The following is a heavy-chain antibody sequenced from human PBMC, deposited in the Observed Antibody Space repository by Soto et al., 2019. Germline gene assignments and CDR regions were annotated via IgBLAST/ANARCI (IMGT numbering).Heavy chain of an antibody. V-gene: IGHV3-21*01. J-gene: IGHJ4*02. CDR2: ISSSSSYI. D-gene: IGHD2-2*01. CDR3: ARDARIPAAMPEYGIAARPVEYFDY. CDR1: GFTFSSYS. Sequence: GGSLRLSCAASGFTFSSYSMNWVRQAPGKGLEWVSSISSSSSYICYADSVKGRFTISRDNAKNSLYLQMNSLRAEDTAVYYCARDARIPAAMPEYGIAARPVEYFDYWGQGTLVTVSS.